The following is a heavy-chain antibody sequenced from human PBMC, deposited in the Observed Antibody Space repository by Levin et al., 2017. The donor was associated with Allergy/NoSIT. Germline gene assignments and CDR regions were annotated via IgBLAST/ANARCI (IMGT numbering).Heavy chain of an antibody. CDR3: ARGPGAVDALDF. Sequence: GESLKISCKASGYTFAGYDLNWVRQATGQGLEWMGWMNPNSGSTGYAQKFQGRVTMTRNTSIRTAYMELSSLRSEDTAVYYCARGPGAVDALDFWGQGTMVTVSS. CDR1: GYTFAGYD. V-gene: IGHV1-8*01. CDR2: MNPNSGST. J-gene: IGHJ3*01.